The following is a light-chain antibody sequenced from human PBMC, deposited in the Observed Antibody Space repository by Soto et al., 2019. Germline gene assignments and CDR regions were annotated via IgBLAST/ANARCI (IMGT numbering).Light chain of an antibody. CDR2: DAS. CDR1: QSISSW. CDR3: QQYDSYSRT. Sequence: DIQMTQSPSTLSASVVDRVTITCRASQSISSWLAWYQHKPGKAPNLLIYDASSLQGGVPSRFSGSGSGTEFTLTISSLQPEDFATYYCQQYDSYSRTCGQGTKVDIK. J-gene: IGKJ1*01. V-gene: IGKV1-5*01.